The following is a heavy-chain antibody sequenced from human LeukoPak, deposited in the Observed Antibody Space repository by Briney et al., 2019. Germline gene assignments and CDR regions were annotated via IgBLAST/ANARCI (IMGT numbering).Heavy chain of an antibody. V-gene: IGHV1-2*02. J-gene: IGHJ4*02. D-gene: IGHD2-15*01. Sequence: ASVKVSCKASGYTFIDYYMHWVRQAPGQGLEWMGWINPNSGGTNYAQKFQGRVTMTRDTSISTAYVELSRLRSDDTAVYYCATLGYCSGGSCSQGDYWGQGTLVTASS. CDR3: ATLGYCSGGSCSQGDY. CDR1: GYTFIDYY. CDR2: INPNSGGT.